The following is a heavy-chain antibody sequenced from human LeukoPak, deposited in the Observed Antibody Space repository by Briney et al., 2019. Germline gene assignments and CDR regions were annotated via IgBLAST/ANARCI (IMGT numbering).Heavy chain of an antibody. CDR3: ARVISGYCSGDDCWGTFDI. CDR1: GFTFSSYW. CDR2: IKQDGSEK. V-gene: IGHV3-7*03. D-gene: IGHD2-15*01. J-gene: IGHJ3*02. Sequence: GGSLRLSCAASGFTFSSYWLTWVRQPPGKGLEWVANIKQDGSEKYYVDSVKGRFTISRDNPKNSLYLQMNRLRAADTAVYYCARVISGYCSGDDCWGTFDIWGQGTMVTVSS.